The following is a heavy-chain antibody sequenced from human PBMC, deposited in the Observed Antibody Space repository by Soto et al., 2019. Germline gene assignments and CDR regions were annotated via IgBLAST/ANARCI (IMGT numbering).Heavy chain of an antibody. J-gene: IGHJ3*02. CDR1: GFTFSSYD. Sequence: HPGGSLRLSCAASGFTFSSYDMHWVRQATGKGLEWVSAIGTAGDTYYPGSVKGRFTISRENAKNSLYLQMNSLRAGDTAVYYCARGQGANWNSDAFDIWGQGTMVTVSS. CDR3: ARGQGANWNSDAFDI. V-gene: IGHV3-13*01. CDR2: IGTAGDT. D-gene: IGHD1-7*01.